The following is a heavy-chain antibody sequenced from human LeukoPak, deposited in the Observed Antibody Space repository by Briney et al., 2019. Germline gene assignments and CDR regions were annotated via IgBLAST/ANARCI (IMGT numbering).Heavy chain of an antibody. Sequence: TSETLSLTCTVSGGSISSSSYYWGWIRQPPGKGLEWIGYIYYSGSTNYNPSLKSRVTISVDTSKNQFSLKLSSVTAADTAVYYCARESGSYYEDAFDIWGQGTMVTVSS. CDR3: ARESGSYYEDAFDI. CDR2: IYYSGST. V-gene: IGHV4-61*01. CDR1: GGSISSSSYY. D-gene: IGHD1-26*01. J-gene: IGHJ3*02.